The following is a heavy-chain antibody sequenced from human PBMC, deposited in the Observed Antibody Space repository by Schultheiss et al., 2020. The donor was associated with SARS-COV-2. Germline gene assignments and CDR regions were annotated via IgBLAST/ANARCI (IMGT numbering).Heavy chain of an antibody. Sequence: ASVKVSCKASGYTFTGYYMHWVRQAPGQGLEWMGWINPNSGGTNYAQKFEGRVTMTRDTSISTAYMELSSLRSDDTAVYYCARFLSRITIFGVVIPGWFDPWGQGTLVTVSS. CDR2: INPNSGGT. CDR1: GYTFTGYY. CDR3: ARFLSRITIFGVVIPGWFDP. J-gene: IGHJ5*02. D-gene: IGHD3-3*01. V-gene: IGHV1-2*02.